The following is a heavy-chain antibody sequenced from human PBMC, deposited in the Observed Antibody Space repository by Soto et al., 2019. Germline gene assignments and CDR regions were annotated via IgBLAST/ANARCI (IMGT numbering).Heavy chain of an antibody. CDR2: IYHSGRT. D-gene: IGHD3-22*01. CDR1: GVSISSGHW. Sequence: SETLSLTCAVYGVSISSGHWWSWVRQPPGKGLDWIGEIYHSGRTNYNPSLKSRVTISVDKSKNQFSLKLTSVTAADTAVYYCARDVEHYYDSRPAGHFDYWGQGILVTVSS. CDR3: ARDVEHYYDSRPAGHFDY. V-gene: IGHV4-4*02. J-gene: IGHJ4*02.